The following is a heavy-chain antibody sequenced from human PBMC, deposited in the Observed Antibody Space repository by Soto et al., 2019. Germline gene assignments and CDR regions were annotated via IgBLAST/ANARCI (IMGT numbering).Heavy chain of an antibody. CDR3: AIYVFP. J-gene: IGHJ5*02. Sequence: PSETLSLTCTVSGGSISSFYWSWIRQPPGKGLEWIGYIYYSGSTNYNPSLKSRVTISVDTSKNQFSLKLSSVTAADTAVYYCAIYVFPRRHGPLVTVPQ. CDR1: GGSISSFY. CDR2: IYYSGST. V-gene: IGHV4-59*01. D-gene: IGHD3-10*02.